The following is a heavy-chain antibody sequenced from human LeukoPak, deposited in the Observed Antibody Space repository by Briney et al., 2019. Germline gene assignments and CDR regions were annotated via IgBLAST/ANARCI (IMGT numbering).Heavy chain of an antibody. J-gene: IGHJ4*02. CDR1: GGSISSSSYY. V-gene: IGHV4-61*05. Sequence: SETLSLTCTVSGGSISSSSYYWGWIRQPPGKGLEWIGYIYYSGSTNYNPSLKSRVTISVDTSKNQFSLKLSSVTAADTAVYYCARGGRRDFDYWGQGTLVTVSS. CDR2: IYYSGST. CDR3: ARGGRRDFDY. D-gene: IGHD3-16*01.